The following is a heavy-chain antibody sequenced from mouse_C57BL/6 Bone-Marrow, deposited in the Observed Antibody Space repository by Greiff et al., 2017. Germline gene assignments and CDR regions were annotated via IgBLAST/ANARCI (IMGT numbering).Heavy chain of an antibody. Sequence: VQLQQPGAELVMPGASVKLSCKASGYTFTSYWMHWVKQRPGQGLEWIGEIDPSDSYTNYNQKFKGKSTLTVDKSSSTAYMQLSSLTSEDSAVCYCAREKAFITTVVAHFDYWGQGTTLTVSS. CDR1: GYTFTSYW. D-gene: IGHD1-1*01. CDR2: IDPSDSYT. CDR3: AREKAFITTVVAHFDY. V-gene: IGHV1-69*01. J-gene: IGHJ2*01.